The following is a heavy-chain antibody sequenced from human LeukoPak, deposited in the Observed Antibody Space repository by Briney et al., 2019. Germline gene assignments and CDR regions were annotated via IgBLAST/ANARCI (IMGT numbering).Heavy chain of an antibody. CDR3: ARSPLVADYYFDY. J-gene: IGHJ4*02. CDR1: GGSISSYY. CDR2: IYSSGNT. D-gene: IGHD2-8*02. Sequence: SETLSLTCTVSGGSISSYYWNRIRQPPGKGLEWIGYIYSSGNTNYNPSLKSRVTISLDTPKNQFSLKLSSVTAADTAVYYCARSPLVADYYFDYWGQGTLVTVSS. V-gene: IGHV4-59*01.